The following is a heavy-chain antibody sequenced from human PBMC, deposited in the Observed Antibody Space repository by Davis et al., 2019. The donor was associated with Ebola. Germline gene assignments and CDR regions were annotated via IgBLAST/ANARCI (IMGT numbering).Heavy chain of an antibody. CDR1: GFTFSSYS. D-gene: IGHD6-6*01. CDR2: ISSSSSTI. V-gene: IGHV3-48*01. J-gene: IGHJ4*02. Sequence: GGSLRLSCAASGFTFSSYSMNWVRQAPGKGLEWVSYISSSSSTIYYADSVKGRFTISRDNAKNSLYLQMNSLRAEDTAVYYCARDADSSSSFYWGQGTLVTVSS. CDR3: ARDADSSSSFY.